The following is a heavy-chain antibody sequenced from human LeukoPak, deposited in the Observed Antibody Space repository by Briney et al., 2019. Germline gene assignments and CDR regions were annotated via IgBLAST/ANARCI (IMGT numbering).Heavy chain of an antibody. Sequence: SATLSLTCTVSGGSITSSSYYWGWIRQPPGKGLEWIGSVSYSESTYYNPSLRSRVTISVDTSKNHFSLRLSSVTAADTAVFYCARGGGGDWYGLWGRGALVTVSS. CDR3: ARGGGGDWYGL. CDR2: VSYSEST. V-gene: IGHV4-39*02. CDR1: GGSITSSSYY. J-gene: IGHJ2*01. D-gene: IGHD2-21*02.